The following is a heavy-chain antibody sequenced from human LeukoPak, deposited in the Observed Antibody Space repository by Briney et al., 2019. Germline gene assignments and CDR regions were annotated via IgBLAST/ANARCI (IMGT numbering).Heavy chain of an antibody. Sequence: GGSLRLSCAASGFTFSSYAMHWVRQAPGKGLEWVALISYDGSNKYYADSVKARFIISRDNSKNTLYLQMNSLRAEDTAVYYCARLRRGYSSSWLDYWGQGTLVTVSS. CDR1: GFTFSSYA. CDR2: ISYDGSNK. CDR3: ARLRRGYSSSWLDY. D-gene: IGHD6-13*01. J-gene: IGHJ4*02. V-gene: IGHV3-30*04.